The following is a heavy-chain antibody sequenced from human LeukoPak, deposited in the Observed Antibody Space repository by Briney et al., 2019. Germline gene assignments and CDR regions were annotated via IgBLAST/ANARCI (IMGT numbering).Heavy chain of an antibody. CDR3: ARDSSEFRSLIFH. D-gene: IGHD3-9*01. CDR1: GYTFTSNY. V-gene: IGHV1-69*13. CDR2: ITPMFGTA. J-gene: IGHJ1*01. Sequence: ASVKVSCKASGYTFTSNYIHWVRQAPGQGLEWMGGITPMFGTAKYAQKFQGRVTITADESTSTAYMELSSLRSEDTAVYYCARDSSEFRSLIFHWGQGTLVTVSS.